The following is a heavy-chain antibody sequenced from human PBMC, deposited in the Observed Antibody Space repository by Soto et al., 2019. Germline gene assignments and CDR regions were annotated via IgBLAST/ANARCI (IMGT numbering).Heavy chain of an antibody. V-gene: IGHV3-48*03. CDR1: GFTFSSYE. Sequence: EVQLVESGGGLVQPGGSLRLSCAASGFTFSSYEMNWVRQAPGKGLEWVSYISSSGSTIYNGDSVKGRFTISRDNAKNSLYLQRNSLRAEDTAVYYCARRITIFGVGTFDYWGQGTLVTVSS. J-gene: IGHJ4*02. D-gene: IGHD3-3*01. CDR2: ISSSGSTI. CDR3: ARRITIFGVGTFDY.